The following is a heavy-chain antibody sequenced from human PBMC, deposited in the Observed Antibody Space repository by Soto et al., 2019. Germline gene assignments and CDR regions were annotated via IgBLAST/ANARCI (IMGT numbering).Heavy chain of an antibody. Sequence: SETLSLTCTVSGGSVTNSSYYWGWIRQSPGKGLEWIGSVYYRGRSYSKSSVKSRVTISVDTSKNRFSLGLNSVTASDTAVYFCVSQRTTVPTQAYFDYWGPGALVTVSS. J-gene: IGHJ4*02. CDR2: VYYRGRS. V-gene: IGHV4-39*01. CDR1: GGSVTNSSYY. D-gene: IGHD4-17*01. CDR3: VSQRTTVPTQAYFDY.